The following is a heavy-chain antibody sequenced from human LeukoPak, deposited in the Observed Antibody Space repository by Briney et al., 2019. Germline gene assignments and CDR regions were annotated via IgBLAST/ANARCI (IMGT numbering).Heavy chain of an antibody. J-gene: IGHJ4*02. Sequence: PGRSLRLSCAASGFTFDDYAMHWVRQAPGKGLEWVSGISWNSGSIGYADSVKGRFTISRDNARNSLYLQMNSLRAEDTALYYCARDPSSLRDSFDYWGQGTLVTVSS. CDR2: ISWNSGSI. CDR3: ARDPSSLRDSFDY. CDR1: GFTFDDYA. V-gene: IGHV3-9*01.